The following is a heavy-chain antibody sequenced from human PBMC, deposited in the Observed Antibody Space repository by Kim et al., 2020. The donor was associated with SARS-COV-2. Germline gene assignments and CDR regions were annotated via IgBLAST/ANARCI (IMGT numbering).Heavy chain of an antibody. CDR2: ISSDGSNT. Sequence: GGSLRLSCAGSGLTLSSSWMHWVRQAPGKGLVWVSRISSDGSNTNYATSVKGRFTLSRDNAKNTLYLQMNSLRADDTAVYYCARGTGNYGDWDYWGQGTLVTVSS. J-gene: IGHJ4*02. V-gene: IGHV3-74*01. CDR3: ARGTGNYGDWDY. CDR1: GLTLSSSW. D-gene: IGHD1-7*01.